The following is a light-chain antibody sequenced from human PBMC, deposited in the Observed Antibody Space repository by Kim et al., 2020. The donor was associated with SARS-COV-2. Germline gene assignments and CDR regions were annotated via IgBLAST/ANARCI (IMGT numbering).Light chain of an antibody. CDR3: QQRSDWPLT. CDR1: PSARSY. J-gene: IGKJ4*01. Sequence: LSPVERATFCCRASPSARSYLAWYQQKPGKAPRLLIYDASNRATGIPARFSGSGSGADFTLTISSLEPEDFAVYYCQQRSDWPLTFGGGTKVDIK. V-gene: IGKV3-11*01. CDR2: DAS.